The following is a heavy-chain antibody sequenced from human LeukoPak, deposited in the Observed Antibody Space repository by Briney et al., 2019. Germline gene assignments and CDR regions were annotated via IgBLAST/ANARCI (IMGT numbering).Heavy chain of an antibody. Sequence: GGSLRLSCAASGFSFSDYSMNWVRQAPGKGLEWVSFISSYSTYVYYADSLKGRFTISRDNAKNSLYLQMNSLRAEDTAVYYCARDSFAGYDSSGYSSYDYWGQGTLVTVSS. V-gene: IGHV3-21*01. CDR2: ISSYSTYV. D-gene: IGHD3-22*01. CDR1: GFSFSDYS. J-gene: IGHJ4*02. CDR3: ARDSFAGYDSSGYSSYDY.